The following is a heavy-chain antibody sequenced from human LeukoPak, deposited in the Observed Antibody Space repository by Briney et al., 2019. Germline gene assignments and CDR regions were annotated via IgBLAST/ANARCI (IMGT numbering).Heavy chain of an antibody. J-gene: IGHJ4*02. CDR3: ARSGSPDY. D-gene: IGHD5-12*01. Sequence: PGRSLRLSCAASGFTFSSYAMHWVRQAPGKGLEWVAVISYDGSNKYYADSVKGRFTISRDNSKNTLYLQMNSLRVEDTAVYYCARSGSPDYWGQGTLVTVSS. CDR2: ISYDGSNK. V-gene: IGHV3-30-3*01. CDR1: GFTFSSYA.